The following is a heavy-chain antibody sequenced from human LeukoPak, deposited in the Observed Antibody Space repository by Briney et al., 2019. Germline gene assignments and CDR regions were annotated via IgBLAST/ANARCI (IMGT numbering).Heavy chain of an antibody. V-gene: IGHV6-1*01. J-gene: IGHJ4*02. Sequence: SQTLSLTCAISGDSVSSNSAAWNWLRQSPSRGLEWLGRTHYRSKWFNDYAVSVKSRITINPDTSKNQFSLQLNSVTPEDTAVYYCARGRLSGNYFDYWGQGTLVTVSS. CDR2: THYRSKWFN. D-gene: IGHD6-25*01. CDR3: ARGRLSGNYFDY. CDR1: GDSVSSNSAA.